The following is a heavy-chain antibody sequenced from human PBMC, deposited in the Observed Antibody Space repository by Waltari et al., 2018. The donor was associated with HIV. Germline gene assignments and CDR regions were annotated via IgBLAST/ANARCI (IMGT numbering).Heavy chain of an antibody. CDR3: ANRGYCSSTSCYYFDY. D-gene: IGHD2-2*03. Sequence: QLQLQESGPGLVKPSETLSLTCTVSGGSISSSSYYWGWIRQPPGKGLEWIGSIYYSGSTYYNPSRKSRVTISVDTSKNQFSLKLSSVTAADTAVYYCANRGYCSSTSCYYFDYWGQGTLVTVSS. V-gene: IGHV4-39*01. CDR1: GGSISSSSYY. CDR2: IYYSGST. J-gene: IGHJ4*02.